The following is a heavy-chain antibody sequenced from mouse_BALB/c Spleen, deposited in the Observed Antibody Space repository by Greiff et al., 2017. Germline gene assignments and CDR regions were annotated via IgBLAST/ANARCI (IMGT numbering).Heavy chain of an antibody. J-gene: IGHJ3*01. Sequence: QVQLQQPGAELVKPGASVKLSCKASGYTFTSYWMHWVKQRPGQGLEWIGEINPSNGRTNYNEKFKSKATLTVDKSSSTAYMQLSSLTSEDSAVYYCARGGGNYNPWFAYWGQGTLVTVSA. CDR3: ARGGGNYNPWFAY. CDR1: GYTFTSYW. CDR2: INPSNGRT. V-gene: IGHV1S81*02. D-gene: IGHD2-1*01.